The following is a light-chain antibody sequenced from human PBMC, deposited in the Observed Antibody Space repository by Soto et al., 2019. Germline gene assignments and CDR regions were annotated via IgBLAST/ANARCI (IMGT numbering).Light chain of an antibody. CDR2: KAS. CDR3: QHYNSYSEA. Sequence: PSTLSASVGDRVTVTCRASQSVSGWLAWYQQKPGKAPKLLIYKASTLKSGVPSRFSGSGSGTEFTLTISSLQPDDFATYYCQHYNSYSEAFGQGTKV. J-gene: IGKJ1*01. V-gene: IGKV1-5*03. CDR1: QSVSGW.